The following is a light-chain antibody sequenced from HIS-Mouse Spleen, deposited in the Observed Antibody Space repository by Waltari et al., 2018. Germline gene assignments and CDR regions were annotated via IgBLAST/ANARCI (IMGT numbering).Light chain of an antibody. Sequence: SYELTKPPSVSVSPGQTARHTCSGDALPKKYAYWYQQKSGQAPVLVIYEDSKRPSGIPERFSGSSSGTMATLTISGAQVEDEADYYCYSTDSSGNHRVFGGGTKLTVL. J-gene: IGLJ2*01. CDR2: EDS. V-gene: IGLV3-10*01. CDR1: ALPKKY. CDR3: YSTDSSGNHRV.